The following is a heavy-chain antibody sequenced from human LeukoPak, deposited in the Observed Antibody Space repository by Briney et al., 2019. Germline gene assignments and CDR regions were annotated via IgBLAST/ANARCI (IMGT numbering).Heavy chain of an antibody. Sequence: ASVKVSCKASGYTFSAYYIHWVRQAPGQGLEWMGWINPHSGVTKYAQEFQGRVTMTGDTSISTAFMEVSRLRSDDTAVYYCAKGLDYGDPFNFDCWGQGTLVTVSS. J-gene: IGHJ4*02. CDR3: AKGLDYGDPFNFDC. CDR2: INPHSGVT. CDR1: GYTFSAYY. V-gene: IGHV1-2*02. D-gene: IGHD4-17*01.